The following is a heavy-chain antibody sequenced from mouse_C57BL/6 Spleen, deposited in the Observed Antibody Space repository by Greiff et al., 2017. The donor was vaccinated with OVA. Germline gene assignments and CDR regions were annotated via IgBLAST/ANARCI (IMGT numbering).Heavy chain of an antibody. CDR1: GFSFNTYA. CDR3: VRHGYYVFDY. V-gene: IGHV10-1*01. CDR2: IRSKSNNYAT. J-gene: IGHJ2*01. D-gene: IGHD2-3*01. Sequence: EVQRVESGGGLVQPKGSLKLSCAASGFSFNTYAMNWVRQAPGKGLEWVARIRSKSNNYATYYADSVKDRFTISRDDSESMLYLQMNYSNTEDTAMYYCVRHGYYVFDYWGQGTTLTVSS.